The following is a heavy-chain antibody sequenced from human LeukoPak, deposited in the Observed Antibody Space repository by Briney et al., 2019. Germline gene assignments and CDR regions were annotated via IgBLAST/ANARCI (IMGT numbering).Heavy chain of an antibody. CDR3: ARTAVTFGGVIVVYYFDY. V-gene: IGHV1-8*01. D-gene: IGHD3-16*02. CDR2: MNPNSGDT. J-gene: IGHJ4*02. CDR1: GYTFTSYD. Sequence: GASVRVSCKASGYTFTSYDINWVRQATGQGLEWMEWMNPNSGDTDYAQKFQGRVTMTWNTPLNPAYMELSSLRSEDTAIYYCARTAVTFGGVIVVYYFDYWGQGTLVTVSS.